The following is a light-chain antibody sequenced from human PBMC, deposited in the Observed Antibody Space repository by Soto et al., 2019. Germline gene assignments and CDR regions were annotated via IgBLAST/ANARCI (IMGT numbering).Light chain of an antibody. CDR2: AAS. CDR1: QGISSY. J-gene: IGKJ5*01. V-gene: IGKV1-8*01. CDR3: QQYSTLRIT. Sequence: AIRMTQSPSSLSASTGDRVTITCRASQGISSYLAWYQQKPGKAPKLLIYAASTLQSGVPSRFSGSGSGTDFTLTISCLQSEDFATYYCQQYSTLRITFGQGTRLEIK.